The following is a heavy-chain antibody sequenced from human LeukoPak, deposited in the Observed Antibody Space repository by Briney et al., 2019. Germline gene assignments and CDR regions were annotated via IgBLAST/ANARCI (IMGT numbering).Heavy chain of an antibody. Sequence: PSETLSLTCTVSGGSISGTTFYWGWIRQPPGKGLEWIGSISHGGRTYYNPSLKSRVTISVDTSKNQFSLKLNSVTAADTAVYYCASPPTYGDYEKFDYWGHGTLVTVSS. CDR2: ISHGGRT. J-gene: IGHJ4*01. CDR3: ASPPTYGDYEKFDY. CDR1: GGSISGTTFY. D-gene: IGHD4-17*01. V-gene: IGHV4-39*01.